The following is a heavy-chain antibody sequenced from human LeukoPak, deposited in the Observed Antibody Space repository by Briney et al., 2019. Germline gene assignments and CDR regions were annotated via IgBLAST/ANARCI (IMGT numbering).Heavy chain of an antibody. CDR2: INHSGST. Sequence: SETLSLTCAVYGGSFSGYYWSWIRQPPGKGLEWIGEINHSGSTNYNPSLKSRGTISVDTSKNQFSLKLSSVTAADTAVYYCARGNGYRDFDFWGQGTLVTVSS. V-gene: IGHV4-34*01. D-gene: IGHD5-18*01. J-gene: IGHJ4*02. CDR1: GGSFSGYY. CDR3: ARGNGYRDFDF.